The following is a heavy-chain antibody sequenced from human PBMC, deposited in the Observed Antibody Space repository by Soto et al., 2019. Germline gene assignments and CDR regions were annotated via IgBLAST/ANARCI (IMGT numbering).Heavy chain of an antibody. CDR1: GGSISSGDYS. Sequence: PSETLSLTCAVSGGSISSGDYSWSWIRQPPGKGLEWIGYIYHSGSTYYSPSLKSRVTISVDRSKNQFSLKLSSVTAADTAVYYCARVNGYYLLDYWGQGTLVTVSS. V-gene: IGHV4-30-2*01. J-gene: IGHJ4*02. D-gene: IGHD3-9*01. CDR3: ARVNGYYLLDY. CDR2: IYHSGST.